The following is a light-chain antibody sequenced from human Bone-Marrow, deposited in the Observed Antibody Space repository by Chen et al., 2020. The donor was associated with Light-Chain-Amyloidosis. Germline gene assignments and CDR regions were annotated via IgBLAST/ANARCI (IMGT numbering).Light chain of an antibody. CDR3: QQYGTSPLT. Sequence: EIVLTQSPGTLSLSPGEGANLSCRASQTISSNYLTWYQQKFGQAPRLLISGSSSRATGIPDRFTGSGSRTDFTLTINRLEPGDFAMYYCQQYGTSPLTFGGGTKVEIK. CDR1: QTISSNY. CDR2: GSS. J-gene: IGKJ4*01. V-gene: IGKV3-20*01.